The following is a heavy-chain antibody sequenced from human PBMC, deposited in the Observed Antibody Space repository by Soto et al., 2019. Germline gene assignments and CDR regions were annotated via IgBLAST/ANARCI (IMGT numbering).Heavy chain of an antibody. CDR1: GFTFSTYS. J-gene: IGHJ5*02. D-gene: IGHD3-10*01. V-gene: IGHV3-21*01. CDR3: ARDMGVYYGSGSYDRWFDP. CDR2: ISGGSGRI. Sequence: PGGTLRLSCAASGFTFSTYSMNWVRQAPGKGLEWVSSISGGSGRIYYADSVKGRFTISRDNAKNSLYLQMNSLRAEDTAVYYCARDMGVYYGSGSYDRWFDPWGQGTQVTVSS.